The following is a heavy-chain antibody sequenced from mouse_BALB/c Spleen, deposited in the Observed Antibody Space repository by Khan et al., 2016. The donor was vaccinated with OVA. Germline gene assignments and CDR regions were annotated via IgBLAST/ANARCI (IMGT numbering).Heavy chain of an antibody. CDR2: IWSDGST. CDR3: ARQPYYHYNIMDY. D-gene: IGHD2-10*01. CDR1: GFSLTNYG. V-gene: IGHV2-6-1*01. Sequence: VKLLESGPGLVAPPQSLSITCTISGFSLTNYGIHWVRQPPGKGLEWLVVIWSDGSTTYNSALKSRLTISKDNSKSQVFLKMNSLQTDDTAMYFCARQPYYHYNIMDYWGQGTSVTVSS. J-gene: IGHJ4*01.